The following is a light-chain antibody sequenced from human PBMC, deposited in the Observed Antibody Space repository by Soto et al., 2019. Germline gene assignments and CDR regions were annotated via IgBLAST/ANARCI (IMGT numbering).Light chain of an antibody. CDR3: QQYGNPPQYS. CDR2: GAS. V-gene: IGKV3-20*01. Sequence: EIVLTQSPGTLSLSPGERATLSCRASQSVSRSLLAWYQQKPGQAPRLLIYGASTRATGIADRFSGSGSGTDFTLTISRLEPEDFAVYYRQQYGNPPQYSFGPGPRVDI. CDR1: QSVSRSL. J-gene: IGKJ2*03.